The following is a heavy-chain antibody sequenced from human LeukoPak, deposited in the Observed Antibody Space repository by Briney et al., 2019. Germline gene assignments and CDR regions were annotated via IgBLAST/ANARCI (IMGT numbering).Heavy chain of an antibody. Sequence: QPGGSLRLSCAASGFTFSSYGMHWVRQAPGKGLEWVAVIWYDGSNKYYAESVKGRFTISRDNSKNTLYLQMNSLRAEGTAVYYCAAVDTAMASADYWGQGTLVTVSS. J-gene: IGHJ4*02. CDR2: IWYDGSNK. CDR3: AAVDTAMASADY. V-gene: IGHV3-33*01. CDR1: GFTFSSYG. D-gene: IGHD5-18*01.